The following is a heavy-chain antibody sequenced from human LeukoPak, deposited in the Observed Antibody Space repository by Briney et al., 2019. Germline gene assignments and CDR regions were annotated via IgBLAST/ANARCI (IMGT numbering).Heavy chain of an antibody. D-gene: IGHD3-22*01. V-gene: IGHV4-59*01. J-gene: IGHJ4*02. CDR1: GGSISSYY. CDR2: IYYSGST. CDR3: ARGGNYYDSSGYYHDY. Sequence: SETLSLTCTVSGGSISSYYWSWIRQPPGKGLEWIGYIYYSGSTNYNPSPKSRVTISVDTSKNQFSLKLSSVTAADTAVYYCARGGNYYDSSGYYHDYWGQGTLVTVSS.